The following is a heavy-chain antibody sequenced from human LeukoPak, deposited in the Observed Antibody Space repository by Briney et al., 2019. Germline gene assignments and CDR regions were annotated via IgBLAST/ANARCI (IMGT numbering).Heavy chain of an antibody. CDR1: GFTFSSYS. V-gene: IGHV3-48*04. D-gene: IGHD4-17*01. CDR3: AGYGDYGGFDY. J-gene: IGHJ4*02. Sequence: GGSLRLSCAASGFTFSSYSMNWVRQAPGKGLEWVSYISSSSSTIYYADSVKGRFTISRDNAKNSLYLQMNSLRAEDTAVYYCAGYGDYGGFDYWGQGTLVTVSS. CDR2: ISSSSSTI.